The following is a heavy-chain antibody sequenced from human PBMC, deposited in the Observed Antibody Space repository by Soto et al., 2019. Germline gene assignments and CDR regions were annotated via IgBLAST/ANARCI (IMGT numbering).Heavy chain of an antibody. CDR2: IDHSGSA. J-gene: IGHJ4*02. Sequence: QVQLQESGPGLVKPSQTLSLTCTVSAGSNRSGDYYWTWIRQPPGKGLEWIGYIDHSGSAYYNPSLKSRATISIDTSNNQFSLKMTSVTAADTAVYYCAGELGTFYFDHWGQGTLVTVSS. D-gene: IGHD7-27*01. V-gene: IGHV4-30-4*01. CDR1: AGSNRSGDYY. CDR3: AGELGTFYFDH.